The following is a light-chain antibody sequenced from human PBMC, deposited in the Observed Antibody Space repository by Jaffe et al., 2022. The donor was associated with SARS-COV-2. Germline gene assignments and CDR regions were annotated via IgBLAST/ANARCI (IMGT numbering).Light chain of an antibody. V-gene: IGKV3-20*01. CDR1: QSGSSNY. Sequence: EIVLTQSPGTLSLSPGERATLSCRASQSGSSNYLAWYQQKPGQAPRLLIYGASNRATGIPDRFSGSGSGTDFTLTISRLEPEDFAVYYCQQYGSSPVTFGQGTKVEIK. J-gene: IGKJ1*01. CDR2: GAS. CDR3: QQYGSSPVT.